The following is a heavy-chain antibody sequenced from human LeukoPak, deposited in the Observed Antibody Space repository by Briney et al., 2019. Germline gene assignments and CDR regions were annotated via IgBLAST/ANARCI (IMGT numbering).Heavy chain of an antibody. CDR2: IIPILGIA. Sequence: SVKVSCKASRGTFTSYTISWVRQAPGQGLEWMGRIIPILGIANYAQKFQGRVTMTRDTSISTAYMELSRLRSDDTAVYYCARDRRDRDAFDIWGQGTMVTVSS. J-gene: IGHJ3*02. V-gene: IGHV1-69*04. CDR3: ARDRRDRDAFDI. CDR1: RGTFTSYT. D-gene: IGHD1-14*01.